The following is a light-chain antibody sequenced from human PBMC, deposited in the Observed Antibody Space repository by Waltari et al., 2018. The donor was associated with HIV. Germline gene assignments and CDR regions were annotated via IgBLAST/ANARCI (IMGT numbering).Light chain of an antibody. J-gene: IGKJ2*01. Sequence: EIVLTHSPGTLSLSPGERATLSCRASQSFSSRHLARYQQKPGQAPRLLIYGASSRATGIPDRLSGSGSVTDFTLSISRLEPEDFAVYYCQQYGSSPRSFGQGTKREIK. CDR2: GAS. V-gene: IGKV3-20*01. CDR3: QQYGSSPRS. CDR1: QSFSSRH.